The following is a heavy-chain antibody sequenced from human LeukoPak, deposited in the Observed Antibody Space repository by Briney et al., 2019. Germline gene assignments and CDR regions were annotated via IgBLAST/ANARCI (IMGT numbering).Heavy chain of an antibody. J-gene: IGHJ4*02. D-gene: IGHD2-2*01. CDR3: TIRYCSSTSCYGDFEY. V-gene: IGHV3-15*01. CDR1: GFTFRNAY. Sequence: GGSLRHSCAASGFTFRNAYMSWVRQAPGKGLEWVGRIKSYTDGGTTDYAAPVKDRFTISRDDSQNTLFLQMNSLKIEDTAVYFCTIRYCSSTSCYGDFEYWGQGTLLTVSS. CDR2: IKSYTDGGTT.